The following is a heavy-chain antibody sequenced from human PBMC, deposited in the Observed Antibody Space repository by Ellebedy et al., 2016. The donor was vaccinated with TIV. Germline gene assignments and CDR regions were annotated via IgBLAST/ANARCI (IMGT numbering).Heavy chain of an antibody. J-gene: IGHJ4*02. CDR1: GYTFTDYH. D-gene: IGHD2-2*01. V-gene: IGHV1-2*02. CDR3: ASVTFSSLSPFDY. Sequence: AASVKVSCKTSGYTFTDYHIHWMRQAPGQGLEWMGWIYPSSGDTKYAQKFQGRVTMTRDTSITTAYMELNRLTSDDTATYYCASVTFSSLSPFDYWGQGTEVAVSS. CDR2: IYPSSGDT.